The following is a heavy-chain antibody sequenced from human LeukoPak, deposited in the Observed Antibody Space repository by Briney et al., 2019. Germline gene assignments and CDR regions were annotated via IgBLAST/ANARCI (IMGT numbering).Heavy chain of an antibody. CDR2: ISDSGDTP. D-gene: IGHD1-14*01. CDR1: GFTFSSYA. V-gene: IGHV3-23*01. J-gene: IGHJ2*01. CDR3: AQLLDDNPIRWYFAL. Sequence: GGSLRLSCTASGFTFSSYAMSWVRHAPGKGLKWVSSISDSGDTPYYADSVKGLFTISRDNSKNTLYLQMSSLRAEDTAVYYCAQLLDDNPIRWYFALGGRGTLVTVSS.